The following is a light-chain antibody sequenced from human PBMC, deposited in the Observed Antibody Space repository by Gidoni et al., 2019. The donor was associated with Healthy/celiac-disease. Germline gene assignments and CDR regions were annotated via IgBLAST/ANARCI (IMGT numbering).Light chain of an antibody. V-gene: IGKV3-11*01. Sequence: EIVLTQSPATLSLCPGERATLSCRASQSVSSYLAWYQQKPGQAPRLLIYDASNRATGIPARFSGSVSLTDFTLTISSLEPEDFAVYYCQQRSNWPLTFXGXTKVEIK. CDR1: QSVSSY. J-gene: IGKJ4*01. CDR2: DAS. CDR3: QQRSNWPLT.